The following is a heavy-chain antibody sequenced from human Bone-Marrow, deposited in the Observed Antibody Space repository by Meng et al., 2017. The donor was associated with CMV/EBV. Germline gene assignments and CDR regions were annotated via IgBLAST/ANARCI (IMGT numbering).Heavy chain of an antibody. CDR2: IYYSGST. CDR1: GGSISSYY. Sequence: SETLSLTCTVSGGSISSYYWSWIRQPPGKGLEWIGSIYYSGSTYYNPSLKSRVTISVDTSKNQFSLKLSSVTAADTAVYYCARGRICSSTSCHREYFQHWGQGPRVTVSS. V-gene: IGHV4-39*01. CDR3: ARGRICSSTSCHREYFQH. J-gene: IGHJ1*01. D-gene: IGHD2-2*01.